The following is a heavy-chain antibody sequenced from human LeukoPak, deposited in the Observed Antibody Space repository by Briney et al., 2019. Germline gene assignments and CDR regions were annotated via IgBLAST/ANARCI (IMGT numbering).Heavy chain of an antibody. CDR3: AGGDEIAVAGMGYYYYYMDV. J-gene: IGHJ6*03. V-gene: IGHV3-21*01. CDR1: GFTFRSCE. D-gene: IGHD6-19*01. CDR2: MSRGRTYI. Sequence: PGGSLRLSCAPSGFTFRSCEVKGVRHATGEGGEGVSYMSRGRTYIYYADSMKGRFTISRDNAKKSLYLQMNSLRAEDTAVYYCAGGDEIAVAGMGYYYYYMDVWGKGTTVTVSS.